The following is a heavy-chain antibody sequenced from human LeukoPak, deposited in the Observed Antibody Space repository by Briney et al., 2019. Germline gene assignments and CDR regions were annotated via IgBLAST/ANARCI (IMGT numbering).Heavy chain of an antibody. CDR3: ARGFGNVRGVT. V-gene: IGHV4-34*01. Sequence: SETLSLTCVVYGGSFSGDYWSWIRQPPGKGLEWIGEINHGGNTNYNPSLESRASLSVDTSRNQISLRLSSVTAADTAVYYCARGFGNVRGVTWGQGTLVTVSS. J-gene: IGHJ5*02. D-gene: IGHD3-16*01. CDR1: GGSFSGDY. CDR2: INHGGNT.